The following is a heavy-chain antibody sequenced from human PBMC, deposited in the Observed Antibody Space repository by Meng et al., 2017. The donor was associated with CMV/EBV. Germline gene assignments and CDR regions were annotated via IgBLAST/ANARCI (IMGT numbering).Heavy chain of an antibody. Sequence: RWGAGGGLVQPGGSLGLSCAASGFTFSSYAMSWVRQAPGKGLEWVSAISGSGGSTYYADSVKGRFTISRDNSKNTLYLQMNSLRAEDTAVYYCAKAGYYYDSSGYYGFDYWGQGTLVTVSS. V-gene: IGHV3-23*01. D-gene: IGHD3-22*01. CDR1: GFTFSSYA. CDR2: ISGSGGST. J-gene: IGHJ4*02. CDR3: AKAGYYYDSSGYYGFDY.